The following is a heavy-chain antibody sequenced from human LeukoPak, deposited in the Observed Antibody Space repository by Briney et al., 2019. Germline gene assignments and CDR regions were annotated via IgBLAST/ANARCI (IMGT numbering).Heavy chain of an antibody. J-gene: IGHJ4*02. CDR1: GGSFSGYY. CDR3: ARVSKGYYYDSSGYFDY. D-gene: IGHD3-22*01. V-gene: IGHV4-34*01. Sequence: SETLSLTCAVYGGSFSGYYWSWIRQPPGKGLEWIGEINHSGSTNYNPSLKSRVTISVDTSKNQFSLKLSSVTAADTAVYYCARVSKGYYYDSSGYFDYWGQGTLVTVSS. CDR2: INHSGST.